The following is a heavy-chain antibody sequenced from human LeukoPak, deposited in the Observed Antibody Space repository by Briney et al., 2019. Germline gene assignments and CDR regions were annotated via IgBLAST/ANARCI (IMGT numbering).Heavy chain of an antibody. CDR2: ISSSSSYI. CDR3: ASPFSDILTGYSPVYFYYGMDV. V-gene: IGHV3-21*01. CDR1: GFTFSSYE. J-gene: IGHJ6*04. D-gene: IGHD3-9*01. Sequence: GGSLRLSCAASGFTFSSYEMSWVRQAPGKGLEWVSSISSSSSYIYYADSVKGRFTISRDNAKNSLYLQMNSLRAEDTAVYYCASPFSDILTGYSPVYFYYGMDVWGKGTTVTVFS.